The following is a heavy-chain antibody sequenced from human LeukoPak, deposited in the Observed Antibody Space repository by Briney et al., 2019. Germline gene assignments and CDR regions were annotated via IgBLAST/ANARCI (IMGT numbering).Heavy chain of an antibody. J-gene: IGHJ4*02. V-gene: IGHV4-59*01. D-gene: IGHD3-16*02. Sequence: SETLSLTCTVSGGSISSYYWSWIRQPPGKGLEWIGYIYYSGSANYNPSLKSRVTISVDTSKNQFSLKLSSVTAADTAVYYCARGTTDYDYVWGSYRLDYWGQGTLATVCS. CDR2: IYYSGSA. CDR1: GGSISSYY. CDR3: ARGTTDYDYVWGSYRLDY.